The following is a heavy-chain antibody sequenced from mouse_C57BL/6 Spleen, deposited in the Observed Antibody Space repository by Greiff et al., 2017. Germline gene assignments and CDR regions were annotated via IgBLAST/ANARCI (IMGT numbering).Heavy chain of an antibody. CDR3: ARWWEYDWVDD. Sequence: QVQLQQPGAELVRPGASVQMSCKASGYTFTSYWIPWVKQRPGHGLDWIGDISPGSGSTTYHQKFKGKATLTVDNSSSTAYMQLSSLTSEDSAVDFCARWWEYDWVDDWGTGTTVTVSS. D-gene: IGHD2-14*01. CDR2: ISPGSGST. CDR1: GYTFTSYW. J-gene: IGHJ1*03. V-gene: IGHV1-55*01.